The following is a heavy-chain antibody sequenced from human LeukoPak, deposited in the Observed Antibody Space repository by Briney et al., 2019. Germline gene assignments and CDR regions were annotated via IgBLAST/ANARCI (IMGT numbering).Heavy chain of an antibody. V-gene: IGHV4-34*01. CDR1: GGSFSGYY. CDR3: ARHFDY. CDR2: INHSGST. Sequence: SETLSLTCAVYGGSFSGYYWSWIRQPPGKGLEWIGEINHSGSTNYNPSLKSRVTVSVDTSKNLFSLKLTSVTAADTAVYFCARHFDYWGQGTLVTVSS. J-gene: IGHJ4*02.